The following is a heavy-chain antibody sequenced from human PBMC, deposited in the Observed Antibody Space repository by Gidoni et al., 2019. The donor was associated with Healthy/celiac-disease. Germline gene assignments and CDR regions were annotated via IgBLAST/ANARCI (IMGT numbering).Heavy chain of an antibody. D-gene: IGHD3-3*01. CDR1: GFTFSSYG. V-gene: IGHV3-30*02. CDR3: AKDKYDFWSGLNGSPNDY. J-gene: IGHJ4*02. CDR2: IRYDGSNK. Sequence: QVQLVESGGGVVQPGGSLRLSCAASGFTFSSYGMHWVRQAPGKGLEWVAFIRYDGSNKYYADSVKGRFTISRDNSKNTLYLQMNSLRAEDTAVYYCAKDKYDFWSGLNGSPNDYWGQGTLVTVSS.